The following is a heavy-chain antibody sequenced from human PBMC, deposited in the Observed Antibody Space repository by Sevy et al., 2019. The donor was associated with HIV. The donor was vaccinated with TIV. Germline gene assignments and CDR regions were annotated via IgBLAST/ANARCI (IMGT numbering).Heavy chain of an antibody. V-gene: IGHV3-7*01. CDR1: GFTFSSYW. CDR2: IKQDGSEK. Sequence: GGSLRLSCAASGFTFSSYWMIWVRQAPGKGLEWVANIKQDGSEKYYVDSVKGRFTISRDNAKNSLYLQMNSLRAEDTAVYYCARASTWFGELLNYYYYGMDVWGQGTTVTVSS. J-gene: IGHJ6*02. D-gene: IGHD3-10*01. CDR3: ARASTWFGELLNYYYYGMDV.